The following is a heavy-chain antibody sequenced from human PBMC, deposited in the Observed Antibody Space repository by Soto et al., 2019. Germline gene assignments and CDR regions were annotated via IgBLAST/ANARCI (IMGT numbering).Heavy chain of an antibody. V-gene: IGHV4-59*01. CDR1: GGSISSYY. CDR2: IYYSGST. J-gene: IGHJ4*02. CDR3: ARGGAGFGITMVRGVLRAFDY. Sequence: QVQLQESGPGLVKPSETLSLTCTVSGGSISSYYWSWIRQPPGKGLEWIGYIYYSGSTNYNPSLKSRVTISVDTSKNQFSLKLSSVTAADTAVYYCARGGAGFGITMVRGVLRAFDYWGQGTLVTVSS. D-gene: IGHD3-10*01.